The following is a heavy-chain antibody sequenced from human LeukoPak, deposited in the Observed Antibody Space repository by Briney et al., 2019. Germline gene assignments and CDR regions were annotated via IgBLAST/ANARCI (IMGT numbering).Heavy chain of an antibody. CDR2: IKSKIDGGTT. V-gene: IGHV3-15*01. Sequence: PGGSLRLSCAASGFTFSNAWMSWVRQAPGKGLEWVGRIKSKIDGGTTDYAAPVKGRFTISRDDSKNALYLQMNSLKTEDTAVYYCTTYPAFDYWGQGTLVTVSS. CDR3: TTYPAFDY. CDR1: GFTFSNAW. D-gene: IGHD2-2*01. J-gene: IGHJ4*02.